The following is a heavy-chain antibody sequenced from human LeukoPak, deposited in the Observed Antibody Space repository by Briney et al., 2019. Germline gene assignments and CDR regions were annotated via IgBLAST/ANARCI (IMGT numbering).Heavy chain of an antibody. V-gene: IGHV3-30*02. Sequence: GGSLRLSCAASGFTFSSYEMNWVRQAPGKGLEWVAFIRYDGSNKYYADSVKGRFTISRDNSKNTLYLQMNSLRAEDTAVYYCAKAPVTTCRGAFCHPFDYWGLGTLVTVSS. CDR2: IRYDGSNK. CDR1: GFTFSSYE. J-gene: IGHJ4*02. D-gene: IGHD2-15*01. CDR3: AKAPVTTCRGAFCHPFDY.